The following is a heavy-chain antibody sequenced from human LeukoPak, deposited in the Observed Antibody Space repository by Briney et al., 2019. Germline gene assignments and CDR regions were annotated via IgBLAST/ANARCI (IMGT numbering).Heavy chain of an antibody. CDR2: INPHSGGT. Sequence: ASVKVSCKTSGYMFTTYYPHWVRQAPGQGLEWMGWINPHSGGTNYAQKFQGRVTMTRDTSIRTAYMEVSSLRSDDTAVYYCARGQQWLEAFDYWGLGTLVTVSS. CDR1: GYMFTTYY. V-gene: IGHV1-2*02. D-gene: IGHD6-19*01. CDR3: ARGQQWLEAFDY. J-gene: IGHJ4*02.